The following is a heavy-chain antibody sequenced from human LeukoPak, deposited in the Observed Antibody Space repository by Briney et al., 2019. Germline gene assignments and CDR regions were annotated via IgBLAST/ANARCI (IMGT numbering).Heavy chain of an antibody. J-gene: IGHJ6*03. Sequence: SETLTLSCAVSGDSFSGYYWRWIRQPPGKGLEWIGEINHSGSTNYNPSLKSRVTISVDTSKNQLSLKLSSVTAAETAVYYCASGHGGPYYYYYMVVCGNGTTVTASS. CDR2: INHSGST. V-gene: IGHV4-34*01. CDR1: GDSFSGYY. D-gene: IGHD3-10*01. CDR3: ASGHGGPYYYYYMVV.